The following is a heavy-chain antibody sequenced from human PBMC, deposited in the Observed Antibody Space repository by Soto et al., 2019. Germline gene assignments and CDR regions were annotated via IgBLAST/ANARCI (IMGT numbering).Heavy chain of an antibody. V-gene: IGHV3-30-3*01. D-gene: IGHD5-18*01. CDR3: ARGRTGYSYGYAWFDH. CDR1: GFTFSSYA. CDR2: ISYDGSNK. J-gene: IGHJ5*02. Sequence: QVQLVESGGGVVQPGRSLRLSCAASGFTFSSYAMHWVRQAPGKGLEWVAVISYDGSNKYYADSVKGRFTISRDNSKHTLYLQINSLRAEDTAVYYCARGRTGYSYGYAWFDHWGQGTLVTVSS.